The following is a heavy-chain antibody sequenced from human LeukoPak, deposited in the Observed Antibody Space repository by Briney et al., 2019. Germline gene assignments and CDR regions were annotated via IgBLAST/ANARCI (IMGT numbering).Heavy chain of an antibody. J-gene: IGHJ6*02. CDR3: AKVKSPVTTLGYYYYGMDV. CDR1: GFTFSSYA. V-gene: IGHV3-23*01. Sequence: GGSLRLSCAASGFTFSSYAMSWVRQAPGKGLEWVSAFSGRGGSTYYADSVKGRFIISRDNSKNTLYRQRNSLRAEDTAVYYCAKVKSPVTTLGYYYYGMDVWGQGTTVTVSS. CDR2: FSGRGGST. D-gene: IGHD4-17*01.